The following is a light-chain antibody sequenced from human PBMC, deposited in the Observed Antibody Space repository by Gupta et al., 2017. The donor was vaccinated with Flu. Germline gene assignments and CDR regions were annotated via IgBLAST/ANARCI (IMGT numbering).Light chain of an antibody. J-gene: IGKJ1*01. CDR1: QSIDTW. Sequence: PSSLSAAVGATLTFTARASQSIDTWLSWSQQNHGHAPQLFIYKASLLESGVPSRFSGSGSGTNFTLTINSLQPDDFASYYCQQYSRYPWTFGQGTKVEIK. CDR2: KAS. V-gene: IGKV1-5*03. CDR3: QQYSRYPWT.